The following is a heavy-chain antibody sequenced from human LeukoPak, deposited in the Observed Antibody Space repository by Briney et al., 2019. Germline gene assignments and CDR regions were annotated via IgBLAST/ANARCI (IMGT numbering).Heavy chain of an antibody. Sequence: GESLKISCKGSGYSFTSYWIGWVRQMPGKGLEWMGIIYPGDSDTRYSPSFQGQVTISADKSISTAYLQWSSLKASDTAMYYCARPRYYDSSGYSPRHDAFDIWGQGTMVAVSS. J-gene: IGHJ3*02. CDR1: GYSFTSYW. D-gene: IGHD3-22*01. CDR2: IYPGDSDT. CDR3: ARPRYYDSSGYSPRHDAFDI. V-gene: IGHV5-51*01.